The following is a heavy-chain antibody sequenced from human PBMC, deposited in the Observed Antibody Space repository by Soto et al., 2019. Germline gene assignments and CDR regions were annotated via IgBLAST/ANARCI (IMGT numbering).Heavy chain of an antibody. CDR1: GFTFSSYD. CDR2: IGTAGDT. D-gene: IGHD4-17*01. CDR3: ARENPRGDYESYYYYGMDV. J-gene: IGHJ6*02. V-gene: IGHV3-13*01. Sequence: PGGSLRLSCAASGFTFSSYDMHWVRQATGKGLEWVSAIGTAGDTYCPGSVKGRFTISRENAKNSLYLQMNSLRAGDTAVYYCARENPRGDYESYYYYGMDVWGQGTTVTVSS.